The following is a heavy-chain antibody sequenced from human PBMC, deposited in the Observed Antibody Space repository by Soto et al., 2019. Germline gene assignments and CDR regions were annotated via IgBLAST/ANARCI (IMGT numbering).Heavy chain of an antibody. J-gene: IGHJ5*02. D-gene: IGHD3-3*01. CDR3: ARQSFFWSGYFNWFDP. CDR2: IYYSGST. CDR1: GGSISSSSYY. V-gene: IGHV4-39*01. Sequence: SETLSLTCTVSGGSISSSSYYWGWICQPPGKGLEWIGSIYYSGSTYYNPSLKSRVTISVDTSKNQFSLKLSSVTAADTAVYYCARQSFFWSGYFNWFDPWGQGTLVTVSS.